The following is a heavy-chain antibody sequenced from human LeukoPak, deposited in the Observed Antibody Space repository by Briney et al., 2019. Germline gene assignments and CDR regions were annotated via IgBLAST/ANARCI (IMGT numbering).Heavy chain of an antibody. CDR3: ATDLGYYDSSGPIGY. J-gene: IGHJ4*02. CDR1: GYTLTELS. V-gene: IGHV1-24*01. D-gene: IGHD3-22*01. CDR2: FDPEDGQT. Sequence: ASVKVSCKVSGYTLTELSMHWVRQAPGKGLEWMGGFDPEDGQTIYAQKFQGRVTMTEDTSTDTAYMELSSLRSEDTAVYYCATDLGYYDSSGPIGYWGQGTLVTVSS.